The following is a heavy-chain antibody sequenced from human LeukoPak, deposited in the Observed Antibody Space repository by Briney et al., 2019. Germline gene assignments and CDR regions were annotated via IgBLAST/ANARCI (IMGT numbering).Heavy chain of an antibody. CDR3: AKGRISYTMSPGEISH. Sequence: GGSLRLSCAASGFIFNPYAMRCLRQAPGKGLEWVSTIRGSGESTHYADSVQGRFTISRDNSLYTVYLQMDSLRGDDTAVYYCAKGRISYTMSPGEISHWGQGTLVIVSS. CDR2: IRGSGEST. V-gene: IGHV3-23*01. J-gene: IGHJ4*02. D-gene: IGHD3-10*02. CDR1: GFIFNPYA.